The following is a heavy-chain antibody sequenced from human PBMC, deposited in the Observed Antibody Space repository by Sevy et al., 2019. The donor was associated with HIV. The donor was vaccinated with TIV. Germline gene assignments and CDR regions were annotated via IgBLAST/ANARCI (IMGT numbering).Heavy chain of an antibody. D-gene: IGHD6-13*01. CDR2: IKQDGSEK. CDR1: GFIFSSYW. V-gene: IGHV3-7*01. Sequence: GGSLRLSCAASGFIFSSYWMSWVRQAPGKGLEWVANIKQDGSEKYYVDSAKGRFTISRDNAKNSLYLQMNSLRAEDTAVYYSARVIFGKSWPFDYWGQGTLVTVSS. CDR3: ARVIFGKSWPFDY. J-gene: IGHJ4*02.